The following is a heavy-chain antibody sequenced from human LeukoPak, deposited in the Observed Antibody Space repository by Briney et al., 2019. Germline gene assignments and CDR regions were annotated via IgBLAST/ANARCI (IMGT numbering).Heavy chain of an antibody. CDR1: GFTFSNYG. Sequence: GGSLRLSCAASGFTFSNYGMHWVRQSPGKGLEWVAFIRYDGSNKYYADSVKGRFTISRDNSKTTLYLQMNSLRAEDTAVYYCAKGYSSGWYYSDPWGQGTLVTVSS. V-gene: IGHV3-30*02. D-gene: IGHD6-19*01. CDR2: IRYDGSNK. J-gene: IGHJ5*02. CDR3: AKGYSSGWYYSDP.